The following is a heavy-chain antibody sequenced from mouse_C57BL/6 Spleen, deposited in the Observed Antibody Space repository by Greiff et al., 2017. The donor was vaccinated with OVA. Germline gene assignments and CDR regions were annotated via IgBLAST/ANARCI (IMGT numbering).Heavy chain of an antibody. Sequence: QVQLKESGAELVRPGTSVKVSCKASGYAFTNYLIEWVKQRPGQGLEWIGVINPGSGGTNYNEKFKGKATLTADKSSSTAYMQLSSLTSEDSAVYFCARGGNWDFDYWGQGTTLTVSS. CDR2: INPGSGGT. D-gene: IGHD4-1*01. CDR1: GYAFTNYL. V-gene: IGHV1-54*01. J-gene: IGHJ2*01. CDR3: ARGGNWDFDY.